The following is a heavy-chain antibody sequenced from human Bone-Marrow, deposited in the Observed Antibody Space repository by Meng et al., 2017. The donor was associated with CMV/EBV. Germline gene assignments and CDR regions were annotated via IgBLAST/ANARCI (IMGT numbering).Heavy chain of an antibody. CDR3: ARTSYGYDY. D-gene: IGHD5-18*01. CDR2: TYYRSKWYN. CDR1: GNSVASNRAA. V-gene: IGHV6-1*01. J-gene: IGHJ4*02. Sequence: GTCKPPQTLPLTCANTGNSVASNRAAWNWIRQSPSRGLEWLGRTYYRSKWYNDYAVSVKSRITITPDTSKNQFSLQLNSVTPEDTAVYYCARTSYGYDYWGQGTLVTVAS.